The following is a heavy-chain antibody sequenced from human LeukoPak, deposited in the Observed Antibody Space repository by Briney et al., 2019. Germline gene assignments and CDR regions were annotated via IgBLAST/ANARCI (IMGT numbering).Heavy chain of an antibody. CDR2: INHSGST. CDR1: GGSFSGYY. J-gene: IGHJ6*02. Sequence: PSETLSLTCAVYGGSFSGYYWRWVRQPPGKGVEWVGEINHSGSTNYNPSLKSRVTISVDTSKNQFSLKLSSVTAADTAVYYCAKDSSSWQTKYYYYYYGMDVWGQGTTVTVSS. V-gene: IGHV4-34*01. CDR3: AKDSSSWQTKYYYYYYGMDV. D-gene: IGHD6-13*01.